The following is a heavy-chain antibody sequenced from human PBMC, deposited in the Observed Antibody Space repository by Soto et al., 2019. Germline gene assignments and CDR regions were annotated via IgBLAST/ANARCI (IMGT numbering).Heavy chain of an antibody. J-gene: IGHJ4*02. CDR2: TYYRSKWYD. CDR3: ATDVGGRISLVRGAMWGNFQDY. V-gene: IGHV6-1*01. CDR1: GDSVSSNTVA. D-gene: IGHD3-10*01. Sequence: SQTLSLTCAISGDSVSSNTVAWNWIRQSPSRGLEWLGRTYYRSKWYDDYAESVKSRITINPDTPKNQFSLHLNPVTLEDTAVYYCATDVGGRISLVRGAMWGNFQDYRGQGALVTVSS.